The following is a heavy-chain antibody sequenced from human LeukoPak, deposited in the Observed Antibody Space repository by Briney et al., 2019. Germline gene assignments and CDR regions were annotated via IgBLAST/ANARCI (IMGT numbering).Heavy chain of an antibody. CDR2: IFPILGIA. D-gene: IGHD2-2*01. CDR1: GGTLSSYA. CDR3: ARDSSLAVA. J-gene: IGHJ4*02. V-gene: IGHV1-69*04. Sequence: SVKVSCKASGGTLSSYAISWVRQALGQGLEWMGSIFPILGIANYAQKFWGRVTITADKSTSTAYMELSSLRAEDTAVYCCARDSSLAVAGGEGTLLTVPT.